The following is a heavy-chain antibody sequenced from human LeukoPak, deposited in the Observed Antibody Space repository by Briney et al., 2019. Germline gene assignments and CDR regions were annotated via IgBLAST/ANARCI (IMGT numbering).Heavy chain of an antibody. V-gene: IGHV1-18*01. D-gene: IGHD3-3*01. Sequence: VASVKVSCKASGYTFTSYVISWVRQAPGQGLEWMGWISAYNGNTNYAQKLQGGVTMTTDTSTSTAYMELRSLRSDDTAVYYCARGSPLRFLEWSTYYFDYWGQGTLVTVSS. CDR2: ISAYNGNT. CDR1: GYTFTSYV. J-gene: IGHJ4*02. CDR3: ARGSPLRFLEWSTYYFDY.